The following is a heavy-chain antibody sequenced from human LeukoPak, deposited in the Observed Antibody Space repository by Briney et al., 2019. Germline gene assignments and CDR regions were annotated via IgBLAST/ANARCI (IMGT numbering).Heavy chain of an antibody. CDR2: ISSSSTI. J-gene: IGHJ4*02. CDR1: GFTFSSYS. CDR3: ASGDLGYCSSTSCPPFDY. Sequence: GGSLRLSCAASGFTFSSYSMNWVRQAPGKGLEWVSYISSSSTIYYADSVKGRFTISRDNAKNSLYLQMNSLKAEDTAVYYCASGDLGYCSSTSCPPFDYWGQGTLVTVSS. V-gene: IGHV3-48*01. D-gene: IGHD2-2*01.